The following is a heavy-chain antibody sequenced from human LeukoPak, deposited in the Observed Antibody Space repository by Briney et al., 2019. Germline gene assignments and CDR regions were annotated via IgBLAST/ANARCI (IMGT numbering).Heavy chain of an antibody. CDR1: GGSISSGDYY. CDR3: ARHYYDSSATPYFDY. V-gene: IGHV4-30-4*08. CDR2: IYYSGST. Sequence: SETLSLTCTVSGGSISSGDYYWSWIRQPPGKGLEWIGYIYYSGSTYYNPSLKSRVTISVDTSKNQFSLKLSSVTAADTAVYYCARHYYDSSATPYFDYWGQGTLVTVSS. J-gene: IGHJ4*02. D-gene: IGHD3-22*01.